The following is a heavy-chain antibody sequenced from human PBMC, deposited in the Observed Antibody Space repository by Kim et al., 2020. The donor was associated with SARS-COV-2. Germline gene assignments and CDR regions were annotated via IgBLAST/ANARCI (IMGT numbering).Heavy chain of an antibody. CDR2: INHSGST. CDR3: ARAGVYCGGRSFDY. Sequence: SETLSLTCAVSGGSFSGYYWNWIRQSPGKGLEWIAEINHSGSTNHNPPLKSRVIISVDTSKNQFYLNLTSVTAADAAVYYCARAGVYCGGRSFDYWGQGILVPVSS. CDR1: GGSFSGYY. J-gene: IGHJ4*02. V-gene: IGHV4-34*01. D-gene: IGHD2-21*01.